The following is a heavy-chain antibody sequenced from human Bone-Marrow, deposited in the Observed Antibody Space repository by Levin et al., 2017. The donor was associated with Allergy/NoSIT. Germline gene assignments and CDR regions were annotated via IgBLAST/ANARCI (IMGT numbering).Heavy chain of an antibody. D-gene: IGHD3-10*01. Sequence: TPSETLSLTCAVYGGSFSGYYWSWIRQPPGKGLEWIGEINHSGSTNYNPSLKSRVTISVDTSKNQFSLKLSSVTAADTAVYYCARVLLWFGEFDYWGQGTLVTVSS. CDR2: INHSGST. CDR3: ARVLLWFGEFDY. V-gene: IGHV4-34*01. CDR1: GGSFSGYY. J-gene: IGHJ4*02.